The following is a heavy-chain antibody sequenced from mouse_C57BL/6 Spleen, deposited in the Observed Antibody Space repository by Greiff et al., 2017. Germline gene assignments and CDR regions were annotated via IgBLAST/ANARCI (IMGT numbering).Heavy chain of an antibody. D-gene: IGHD2-3*01. CDR3: ARRAYDGSEGFAY. J-gene: IGHJ3*01. CDR1: GYTFTDYY. CDR2: INPYNGGT. Sequence: EVQLQQSGPVLVKPGASVKMSCKASGYTFTDYYMNWVKQSHGKSLEWIGVINPYNGGTSYNQKFKGKATLTVDKSSSTAYMELNSLTSEDSAVYYCARRAYDGSEGFAYWGQGTLVTVSA. V-gene: IGHV1-19*01.